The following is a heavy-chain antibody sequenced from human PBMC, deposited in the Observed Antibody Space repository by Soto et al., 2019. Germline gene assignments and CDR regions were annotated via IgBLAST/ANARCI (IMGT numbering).Heavy chain of an antibody. J-gene: IGHJ4*02. V-gene: IGHV3-30*18. CDR3: AKTVGGYCSGGSCSVIDY. CDR2: ISYDGSNK. CDR1: GFTFSSYG. Sequence: QVQLVESGGGVVQPGRSLRLSCAASGFTFSSYGMHWVRQAPGKGLEWVAVISYDGSNKYYADSVKGRFTISRDNSKNPLYLQMNSLRAEDTAVYYCAKTVGGYCSGGSCSVIDYWGQGTLVTVSS. D-gene: IGHD2-15*01.